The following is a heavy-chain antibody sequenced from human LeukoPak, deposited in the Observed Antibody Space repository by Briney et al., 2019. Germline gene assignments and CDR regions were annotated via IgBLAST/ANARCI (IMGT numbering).Heavy chain of an antibody. CDR2: IRSKANSYAT. Sequence: PGGFLRLSCAASGFTFSGSAMHWVRQASGKGLEWVGRIRSKANSYATAYAASVKGRFTISRDDSKNTAYLQMNSLKTEDTAVYYCLEGYSSAGMGYWGQGTLVTVSS. V-gene: IGHV3-73*01. D-gene: IGHD6-19*01. J-gene: IGHJ4*02. CDR3: LEGYSSAGMGY. CDR1: GFTFSGSA.